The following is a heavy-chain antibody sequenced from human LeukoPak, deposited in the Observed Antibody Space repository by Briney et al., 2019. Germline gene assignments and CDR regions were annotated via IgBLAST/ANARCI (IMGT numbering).Heavy chain of an antibody. CDR3: ATQGNYFRISDY. D-gene: IGHD4-11*01. CDR2: VYYNGRT. CDR1: GGSIRSSSYY. V-gene: IGHV4-39*01. Sequence: SETLSLTCTVSGGSIRSSSYYWGWIRQPPGKALEWIGVVYYNGRTYYNPSLKSRVTISVDTSNNQFSLKLTSVTAADTAVYFYATQGNYFRISDYWGQGTLVTVSS. J-gene: IGHJ4*02.